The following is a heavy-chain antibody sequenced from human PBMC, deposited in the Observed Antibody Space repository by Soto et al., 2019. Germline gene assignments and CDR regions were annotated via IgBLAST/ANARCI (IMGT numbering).Heavy chain of an antibody. D-gene: IGHD6-19*01. Sequence: QVQLVQSGAEVKKPGSSVKVSCKASEATSNSNLTAWRGQAPEQGLGGRGGITPMFGIGNYAQKFQGRVTITADESTTTVHMELRRLTCEDTAVYYCAQTLGSAVAGPGRFDLWGRGTRVIVSS. CDR3: AQTLGSAVAGPGRFDL. V-gene: IGHV1-69*12. J-gene: IGHJ2*01. CDR1: EATSNSNL. CDR2: ITPMFGIG.